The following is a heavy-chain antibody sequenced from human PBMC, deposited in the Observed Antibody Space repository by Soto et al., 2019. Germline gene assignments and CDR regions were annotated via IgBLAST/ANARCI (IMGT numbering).Heavy chain of an antibody. CDR2: ISGSGGST. CDR3: ANSGTVDSSLKH. V-gene: IGHV3-23*01. J-gene: IGHJ1*01. CDR1: GFTFSSYA. D-gene: IGHD3-22*01. Sequence: GGSLRLSCAASGFTFSSYAMSWVRQAPGKGLEWVSAISGSGGSTYYADSVKGRFTISRDNSKNTLYLQMNSLRAEDTAVYYCANSGTVDSSLKHWGQGTLVTVSS.